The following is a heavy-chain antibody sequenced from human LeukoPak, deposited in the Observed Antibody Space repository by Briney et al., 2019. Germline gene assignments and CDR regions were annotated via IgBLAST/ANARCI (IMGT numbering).Heavy chain of an antibody. CDR3: AREDIVVVGLFDY. J-gene: IGHJ4*02. V-gene: IGHV3-7*01. D-gene: IGHD2-2*01. Sequence: SGGSLRLSCAASGFTFSSYWMSWVRQAPGKGLEWVANIKQDGSEKYYVDSVKGRFTISRDNAKNSLYLQMNSLRAEDTAVYYCAREDIVVVGLFDYWGQGTLVTVSS. CDR1: GFTFSSYW. CDR2: IKQDGSEK.